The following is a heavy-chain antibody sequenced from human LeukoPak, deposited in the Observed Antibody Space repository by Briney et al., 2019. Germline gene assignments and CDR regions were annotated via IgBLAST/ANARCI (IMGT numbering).Heavy chain of an antibody. V-gene: IGHV4-39*07. Sequence: PSETLSLTCIVSGGSISSTSYYWGWIRQSPGKGLEWIGSIHYRGTTYYNPSLLSRGTISVDTSKNQFSLKLNSVTAADTAVYYCARLTTSLSRFDPWGQGTLVTVSS. D-gene: IGHD3-22*01. CDR3: ARLTTSLSRFDP. CDR1: GGSISSTSYY. CDR2: IHYRGTT. J-gene: IGHJ5*02.